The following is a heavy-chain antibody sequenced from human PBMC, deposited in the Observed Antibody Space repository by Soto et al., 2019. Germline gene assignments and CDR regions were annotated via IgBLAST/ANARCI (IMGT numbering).Heavy chain of an antibody. V-gene: IGHV1-69*02. CDR2: IIPILGIA. Sequence: GASVKVSCKASGGTFSSYTISWVRQAPGQGLEWMGRIIPILGIANYAQKFQGRVTITADKSTSTVYMELSSLSSEDTAVYYCARTRLQSAFDIWGQGTMVTVSS. J-gene: IGHJ3*02. D-gene: IGHD4-4*01. CDR3: ARTRLQSAFDI. CDR1: GGTFSSYT.